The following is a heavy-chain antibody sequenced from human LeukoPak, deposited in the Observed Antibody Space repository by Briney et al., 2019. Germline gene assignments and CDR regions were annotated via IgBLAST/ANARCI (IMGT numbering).Heavy chain of an antibody. D-gene: IGHD6-13*01. Sequence: PSETLSLTCIVSGGSISTYYWSWIRQPAGQGLEWIRRIYTSANTNYNPSLKSRVTMSVDKSKNQFSLKLRSVTAADTAVYYCAREADSSSWYEEGWFDPWGQGTLVTVSS. V-gene: IGHV4-4*07. CDR2: IYTSANT. CDR1: GGSISTYY. CDR3: AREADSSSWYEEGWFDP. J-gene: IGHJ5*02.